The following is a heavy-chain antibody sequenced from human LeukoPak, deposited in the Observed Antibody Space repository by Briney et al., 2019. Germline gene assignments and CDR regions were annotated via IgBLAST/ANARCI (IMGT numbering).Heavy chain of an antibody. Sequence: GASVKVSCKASGYTFTSYGISWVRQAPGQGLEWMGWISAYNGNTNYAQKLQGRVTMTTDTSTSTAYMELRSLRSDDTAVYYCARGGPYYYDSSGNLDYWGQGTLVTVSS. CDR3: ARGGPYYYDSSGNLDY. D-gene: IGHD3-22*01. CDR1: GYTFTSYG. J-gene: IGHJ4*02. V-gene: IGHV1-18*01. CDR2: ISAYNGNT.